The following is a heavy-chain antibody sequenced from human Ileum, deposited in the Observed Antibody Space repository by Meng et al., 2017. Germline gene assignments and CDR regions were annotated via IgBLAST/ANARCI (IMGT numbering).Heavy chain of an antibody. V-gene: IGHV3-15*01. CDR2: IKSDGTT. CDR1: GFTFNKAW. J-gene: IGHJ4*02. D-gene: IGHD3-16*01. CDR3: TTDRNWDYFEY. Sequence: EVQLVESGGGLVKPGVSLRLSCAASGFTFNKAWMSWVRQAPGKGLEWVGRIKSDGTTDYAAPVKGRFAISRDDSKTTLYLQMDSLKTDDTAVYYCTTDRNWDYFEYWGQGTLVTVSS.